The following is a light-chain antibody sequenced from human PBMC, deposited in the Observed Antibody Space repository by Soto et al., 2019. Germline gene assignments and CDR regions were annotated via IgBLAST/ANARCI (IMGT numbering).Light chain of an antibody. Sequence: AIQVTQSPSSLSASVGARVPITCRTSQGIRSALGWYQQKPGKVPKLLIYAASTLRSGVPSRFSGAGSGADFSFTISNLQPEDSATYYCQQYEDLPLTFGQGTKVDIK. CDR2: AAS. J-gene: IGKJ1*01. V-gene: IGKV1-6*01. CDR3: QQYEDLPLT. CDR1: QGIRSA.